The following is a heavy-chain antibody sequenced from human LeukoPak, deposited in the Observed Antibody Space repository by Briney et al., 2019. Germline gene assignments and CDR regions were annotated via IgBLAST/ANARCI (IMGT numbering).Heavy chain of an antibody. CDR3: ARALPSPLYSGSYADAFDI. CDR2: ISSSSSYI. Sequence: GGSLRLSCAASGFTFSSYSMNCVRQAPGKGREWVSSISSSSSYIYYADSVKGRFTISRDNAKNSLYLQMNSLRAEDTAVYYCARALPSPLYSGSYADAFDIWGQGTMVTVSS. D-gene: IGHD1-26*01. CDR1: GFTFSSYS. V-gene: IGHV3-21*01. J-gene: IGHJ3*02.